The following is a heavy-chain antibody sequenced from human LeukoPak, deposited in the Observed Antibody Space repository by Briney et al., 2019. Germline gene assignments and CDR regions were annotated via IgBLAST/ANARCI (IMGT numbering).Heavy chain of an antibody. CDR2: IRYDGSNK. CDR1: GFTFSSYG. Sequence: PGGSLRLSCAASGFTFSSYGMHWVRQAPGKGLEWVAFIRYDGSNKYYADSVKGRFIISRDNSKNTLYLQMNSLRAEDTAVYYCAETNYYDSSGYAVWGKGTTVTVSS. CDR3: AETNYYDSSGYAV. V-gene: IGHV3-30*02. D-gene: IGHD3-22*01. J-gene: IGHJ6*04.